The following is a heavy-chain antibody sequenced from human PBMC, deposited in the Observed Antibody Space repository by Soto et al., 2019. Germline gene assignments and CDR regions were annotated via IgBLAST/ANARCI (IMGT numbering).Heavy chain of an antibody. CDR2: IYYSGST. V-gene: IGHV4-39*02. J-gene: IGHJ3*02. CDR1: GGSISSSSYY. CDR3: ARERPGPIAAAVSGAFDI. D-gene: IGHD6-13*01. Sequence: SETLSLTCTVSGGSISSSSYYWGWIRQPPGKGLEWIGSIYYSGSTYYNPSLKSRVTISVDTSKNQFSLKLSSVTAADTAVYYCARERPGPIAAAVSGAFDIWGQGTMVTVSS.